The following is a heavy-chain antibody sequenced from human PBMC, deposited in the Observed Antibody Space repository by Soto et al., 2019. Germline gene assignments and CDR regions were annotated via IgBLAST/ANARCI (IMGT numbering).Heavy chain of an antibody. V-gene: IGHV1-69*08. CDR1: GGTFSSHT. D-gene: IGHD4-17*01. Sequence: QDQLVQSGAEVKKPGSSVKVSCKASGGTFSSHTFSWVRQAPGQGLEWMGRIIPALGTATYAQKFQGRVTITADESATTVSMELNSLSSEDTAVDSCARPDFGDYWYFDLWGRGTLVTVSS. CDR3: ARPDFGDYWYFDL. CDR2: IIPALGTA. J-gene: IGHJ2*01.